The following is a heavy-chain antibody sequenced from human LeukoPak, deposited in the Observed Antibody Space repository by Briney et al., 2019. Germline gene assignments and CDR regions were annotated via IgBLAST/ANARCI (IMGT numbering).Heavy chain of an antibody. CDR1: GGSFSGYY. V-gene: IGHV4-34*01. D-gene: IGHD3-22*01. CDR3: ARGRRLPRVVVRVLRTDAFDI. CDR2: INHSGST. Sequence: SETLSLTCAVYGGSFSGYYWSRIRQPPGKGLEWIGEINHSGSTNYNPSLKSRVTISVDTSKNQFSLKLSSVTAADTAVYYCARGRRLPRVVVRVLRTDAFDIWGQGTMVTVSS. J-gene: IGHJ3*02.